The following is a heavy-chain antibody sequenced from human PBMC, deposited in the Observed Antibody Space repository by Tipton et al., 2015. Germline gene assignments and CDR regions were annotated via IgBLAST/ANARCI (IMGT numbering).Heavy chain of an antibody. CDR3: ARARGRHGGLFDS. CDR2: IYYSGNT. J-gene: IGHJ4*02. Sequence: TLSLTCAVSGGSISSSAYYWGWIRQPPGKGLEWIGSIYYSGNTYYNQSLKSRVTISADTSKTQFSLKMRSVTATDTAVYYCARARGRHGGLFDSWGQGTLVTVS. V-gene: IGHV4-39*07. D-gene: IGHD4-23*01. CDR1: GGSISSSAYY.